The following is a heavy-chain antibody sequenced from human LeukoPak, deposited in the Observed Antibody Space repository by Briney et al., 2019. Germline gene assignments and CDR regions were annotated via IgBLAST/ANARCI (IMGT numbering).Heavy chain of an antibody. V-gene: IGHV1-69*01. CDR1: GGTFSSYA. CDR2: IIPIFGTA. Sequence: ASVKVSCKASGGTFSSYAISWVRQAPGQGLEWMGGIIPIFGTANYAQKFQGRVTITADESTSTAHMELSSLRSEDTAVYYCASVSWFGGLLSNWFDPWVQGTLVTVSS. D-gene: IGHD3-10*01. J-gene: IGHJ5*02. CDR3: ASVSWFGGLLSNWFDP.